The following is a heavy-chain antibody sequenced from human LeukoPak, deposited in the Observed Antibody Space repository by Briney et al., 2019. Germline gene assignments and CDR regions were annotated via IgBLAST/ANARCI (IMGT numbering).Heavy chain of an antibody. CDR2: NSGST. D-gene: IGHD5-18*01. J-gene: IGHJ6*03. Sequence: PSETLSLTCTVSGGSISSNSYYWDWIRQPPGKGLEWIESNSGSTYYNPSLKSRVTISVDTSKNQFSLKLSSVTAADTAVYYCARVFYSYGYSDASYYYYMDVWGKGTTVTVSS. CDR1: GGSISSNSYY. CDR3: ARVFYSYGYSDASYYYYMDV. V-gene: IGHV4-39*07.